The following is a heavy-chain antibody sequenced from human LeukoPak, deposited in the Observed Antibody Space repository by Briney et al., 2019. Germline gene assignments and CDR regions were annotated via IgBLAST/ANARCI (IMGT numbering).Heavy chain of an antibody. J-gene: IGHJ4*02. Sequence: GESLKISCAASGFTFSSYWMHWVRQAPGKGLVWVSRINSDGSSTSYADSVKGRFTISRDNAKNTLYLQMNSLRAEDTAVYYCVRGYGGNLDYWGQGTLVTVSS. D-gene: IGHD4-23*01. CDR3: VRGYGGNLDY. CDR1: GFTFSSYW. V-gene: IGHV3-74*01. CDR2: INSDGSST.